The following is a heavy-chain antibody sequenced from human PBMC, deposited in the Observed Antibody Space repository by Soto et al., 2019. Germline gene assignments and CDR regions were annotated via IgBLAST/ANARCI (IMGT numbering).Heavy chain of an antibody. CDR2: ISSSGDII. Sequence: KPEGSLRLSCAGSGFTFSDYHMSWIRQAPGKGLEWASYISSSGDIIYYADSVKGRFTISRDNAKNSLYLQMNSLRAEDTAVYYCARDLGYYASDGYFDYCGQGTLVTVSS. V-gene: IGHV3-11*01. J-gene: IGHJ4*02. CDR1: GFTFSDYH. CDR3: ARDLGYYASDGYFDY. D-gene: IGHD3-22*01.